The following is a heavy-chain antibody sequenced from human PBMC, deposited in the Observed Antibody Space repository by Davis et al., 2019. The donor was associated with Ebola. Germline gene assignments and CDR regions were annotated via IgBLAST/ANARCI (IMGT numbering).Heavy chain of an antibody. J-gene: IGHJ1*01. CDR2: NTSSGDIR. CDR1: GFAFSTYD. Sequence: GESLKISCAASGFAFSTYDMNWVRQAPGRGLEWVSYNTSSGDIRYYADSVKGRFTISRDNAKNSLYLQMNSLRVEDTAVYYCARTPGWYFHRWGQGTLVSVSS. CDR3: ARTPGWYFHR. V-gene: IGHV3-48*03. D-gene: IGHD2-15*01.